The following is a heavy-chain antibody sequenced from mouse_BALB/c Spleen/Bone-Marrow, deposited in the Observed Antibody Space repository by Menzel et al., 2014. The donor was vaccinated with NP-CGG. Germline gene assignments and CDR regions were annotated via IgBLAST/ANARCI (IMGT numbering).Heavy chain of an antibody. Sequence: EVQLVESGGGLVQPGGSLKLSCAASGFTFSSYGMSWVRQTPGKRLELIATINNNGGNTYYPDSVKGRFTISRDNARNTLYLQMNSLKSEDTAMYYCARGYDYSSWFAYWGQGTLVTVSP. CDR1: GFTFSSYG. CDR2: INNNGGNT. CDR3: ARGYDYSSWFAY. D-gene: IGHD2-4*01. V-gene: IGHV5-6-3*01. J-gene: IGHJ3*01.